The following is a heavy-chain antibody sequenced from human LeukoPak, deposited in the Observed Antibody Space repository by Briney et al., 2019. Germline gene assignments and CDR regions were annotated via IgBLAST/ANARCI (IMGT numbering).Heavy chain of an antibody. J-gene: IGHJ6*03. D-gene: IGHD2-15*01. CDR2: IYTSGST. V-gene: IGHV4-61*02. Sequence: SQTLSLTCTVSGGSISSGSYYWSWIRQPAGKGLEWIGRIYTSGSTNYNPSLKSRVTISVEPSKNQFSLKLSSVPAADTAVYYCAREGYCSGGSCLYYYYYYMDVWGKGTTVTVSS. CDR1: GGSISSGSYY. CDR3: AREGYCSGGSCLYYYYYYMDV.